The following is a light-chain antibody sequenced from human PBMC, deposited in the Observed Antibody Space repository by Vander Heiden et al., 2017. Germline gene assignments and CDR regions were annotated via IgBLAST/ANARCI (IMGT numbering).Light chain of an antibody. V-gene: IGLV2-23*01. CDR3: CSYATSSTYV. CDR2: EGS. Sequence: QSAPTQPAPVSGSPAQAMTISGTGTSSDVGSYTLVSWYQQHPGKAPKPMIYEGSKRPSGVSNRFAGSKSGNTASLTISGLQAEDEADYYCCSYATSSTYVFGTGTKVTVL. J-gene: IGLJ1*01. CDR1: SSDVGSYTL.